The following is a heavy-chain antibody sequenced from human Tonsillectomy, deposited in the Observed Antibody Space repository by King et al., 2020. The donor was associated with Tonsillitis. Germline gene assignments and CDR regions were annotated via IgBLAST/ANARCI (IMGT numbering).Heavy chain of an antibody. CDR1: GFTFSSYA. V-gene: IGHV3-23*04. CDR2: ITGSGGST. CDR3: AKVVGATDYFDY. Sequence: VQLVESGGGLVQPGGSLRLSCAASGFTFSSYAMSWVRQAPGKGLEWVSAITGSGGSTYYADAVKGRFTISRDNSKNTLYLQMNSLRAEDTAVYYCAKVVGATDYFDYWGQGTLVTVSS. J-gene: IGHJ4*02. D-gene: IGHD1-26*01.